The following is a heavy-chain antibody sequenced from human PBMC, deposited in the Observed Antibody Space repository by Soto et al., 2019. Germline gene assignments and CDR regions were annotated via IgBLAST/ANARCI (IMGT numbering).Heavy chain of an antibody. CDR1: GYTFTGYY. CDR3: ARDRYCSGGSCTRGNYYYGMDV. J-gene: IGHJ6*02. V-gene: IGHV1-2*04. CDR2: INPNSGGT. D-gene: IGHD2-15*01. Sequence: GASVKVSCKASGYTFTGYYMHWVRQAPGQGLEWMGWINPNSGGTNYAQKFQGWVTMTRDTSISTAYMELSSLRSEDTAVYYCARDRYCSGGSCTRGNYYYGMDVWGQGTTVTVSS.